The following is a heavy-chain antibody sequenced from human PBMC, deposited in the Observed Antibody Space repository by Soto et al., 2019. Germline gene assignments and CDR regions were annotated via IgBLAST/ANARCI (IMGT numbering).Heavy chain of an antibody. CDR2: ISGSGSST. Sequence: EVQLVESGGDFVQPGGSLRLSCAASGFTFSTYAMSWVRQAPGKGLEWVSTISGSGSSTFYADALKGRFAISRDNSKNRLFPTMNSLRMEDTAIYYCAKEHPLGSTVDLGTWGQGTLVTVSS. CDR1: GFTFSTYA. V-gene: IGHV3-23*04. CDR3: AKEHPLGSTVDLGT. J-gene: IGHJ5*02. D-gene: IGHD1-26*01.